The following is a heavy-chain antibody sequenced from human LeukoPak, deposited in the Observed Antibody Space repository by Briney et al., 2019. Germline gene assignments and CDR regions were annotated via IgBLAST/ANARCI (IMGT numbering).Heavy chain of an antibody. V-gene: IGHV1-18*01. D-gene: IGHD2-2*01. J-gene: IGHJ5*02. CDR1: GYTFTSYG. CDR3: AREVGYCSGTSCGAWFDP. Sequence: ASVKVSCKASGYTFTSYGISWVRQAPGQGLEWMGRISAYNGNTNYAQKLQGRVTMTTDTSTSTAYMELRSLRSDDTAVYYCAREVGYCSGTSCGAWFDPWGQGTLVTVSS. CDR2: ISAYNGNT.